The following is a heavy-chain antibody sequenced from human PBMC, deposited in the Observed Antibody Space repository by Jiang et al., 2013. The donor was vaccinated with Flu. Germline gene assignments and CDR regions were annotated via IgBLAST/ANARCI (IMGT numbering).Heavy chain of an antibody. D-gene: IGHD2/OR15-2a*01. CDR2: IYYSGST. CDR1: GDSISSSHYY. Sequence: GSGLVKPSETLSLTCTVSGDSISSSHYYWDWIRQPPRKGLEWIGSIYYSGSTYYSPSLKSRVSLSVDTSKNQFXLRLSSVSAADTAVYYCARGRVEYGDY. J-gene: IGHJ4*01. V-gene: IGHV4-39*01. CDR3: ARGRVEYGDY.